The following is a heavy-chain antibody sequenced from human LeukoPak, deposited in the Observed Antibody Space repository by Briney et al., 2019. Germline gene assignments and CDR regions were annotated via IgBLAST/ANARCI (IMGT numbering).Heavy chain of an antibody. Sequence: PSETLSLTCTVSGGSISSSSYYWGWIRQPPGKGLEWIGSIYYSGSTYYNPSLKSRVTISVDTSKNQFSLKLSSVTAEDTAVYYCARVGWFGELLKWGQGTLVTVSS. CDR1: GGSISSSSYY. CDR2: IYYSGST. V-gene: IGHV4-39*01. J-gene: IGHJ4*02. CDR3: ARVGWFGELLK. D-gene: IGHD3-10*01.